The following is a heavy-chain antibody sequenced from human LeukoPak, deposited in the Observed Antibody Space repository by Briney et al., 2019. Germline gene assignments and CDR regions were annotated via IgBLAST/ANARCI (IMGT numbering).Heavy chain of an antibody. CDR3: TREEVVVLDALDI. D-gene: IGHD2-2*01. CDR2: IKEDGSEK. J-gene: IGHJ3*02. V-gene: IGHV3-7*01. CDR1: GFTFSNYG. Sequence: GGSLRLSCAASGFTFSNYGMSWVRQAPGRGLEWVANIKEDGSEKYYVDSVKGRFTISRDNAKNSLYLQMNSLRAEDTAVYYCTREEVVVLDALDIWGQGTMVTVSS.